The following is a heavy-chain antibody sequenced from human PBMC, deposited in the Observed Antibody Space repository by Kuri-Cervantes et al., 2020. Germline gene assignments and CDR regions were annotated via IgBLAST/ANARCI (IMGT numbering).Heavy chain of an antibody. CDR1: GYTFTSYA. CDR3: ARDGKGLRYYFDY. V-gene: IGHV7-4-1*02. CDR2: INTNTGNP. J-gene: IGHJ4*02. Sequence: ASVKVSCKASGYTFTSYAMNWVRQAPGQGLEWMGWINTNTGNPTYAQGFTGRFVFSLDASVSTAYLQISSLKAEDTAVYYCARDGKGLRYYFDYWGQGTLVTSPQ. D-gene: IGHD5-12*01.